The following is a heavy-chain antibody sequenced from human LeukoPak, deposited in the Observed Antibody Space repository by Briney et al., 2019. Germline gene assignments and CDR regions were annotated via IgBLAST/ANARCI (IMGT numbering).Heavy chain of an antibody. CDR1: GYSISGFY. D-gene: IGHD3-10*01. Sequence: SETLSLTCTVSGYSISGFYWSWIRQPPGKGLEWIGYIYSSGSTNYNPSLKSRVTMSVDTSKNQFSLRLTSVTAADTAVYYCARLWFGESSFDYWAQGPRVTVSS. V-gene: IGHV4-59*13. CDR3: ARLWFGESSFDY. J-gene: IGHJ4*02. CDR2: IYSSGST.